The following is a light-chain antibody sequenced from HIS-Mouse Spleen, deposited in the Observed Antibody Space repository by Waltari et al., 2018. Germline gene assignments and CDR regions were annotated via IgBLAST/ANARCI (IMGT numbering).Light chain of an antibody. CDR2: GAS. V-gene: IGKV3-15*01. J-gene: IGKJ2*01. Sequence: EIVMTQSPATLSVSPGERATLSCRASQSVSSNLAWYQQKPGQAPRLLIYGASTRATGIPARFSGSGSGTEFTLTISSLQSEDFAVYYCQQYNNWPPERRYTFGQGTKLEIK. CDR1: QSVSSN. CDR3: QQYNNWPPERRYT.